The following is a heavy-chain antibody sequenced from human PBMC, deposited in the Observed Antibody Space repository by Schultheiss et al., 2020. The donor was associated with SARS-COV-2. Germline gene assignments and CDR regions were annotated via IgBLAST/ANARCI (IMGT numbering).Heavy chain of an antibody. V-gene: IGHV4-38-2*01. J-gene: IGHJ1*01. D-gene: IGHD1-7*01. CDR3: ARVTSGTTFQH. CDR1: GYSISFGYY. CDR2: IYYTGTT. Sequence: SETLSLTCAVSGYSISFGYYWAWIRQPPGKGLEWIGSIYYTGTTYYNPSLKSRVTISVDTSKNQFSLKLRSQTAADTAVYYCARVTSGTTFQHWGQGTLVTVSS.